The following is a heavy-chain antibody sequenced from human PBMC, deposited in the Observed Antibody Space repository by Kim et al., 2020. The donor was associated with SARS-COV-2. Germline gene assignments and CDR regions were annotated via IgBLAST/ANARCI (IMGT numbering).Heavy chain of an antibody. CDR3: ARRSPYYDTRGTDY. Sequence: SPSFQGHVTISADKSISTAYLQWSSLKASDTAMYYCARRSPYYDTRGTDYWGQGTLVTVSS. V-gene: IGHV5-10-1*01. D-gene: IGHD3-22*01. J-gene: IGHJ4*02.